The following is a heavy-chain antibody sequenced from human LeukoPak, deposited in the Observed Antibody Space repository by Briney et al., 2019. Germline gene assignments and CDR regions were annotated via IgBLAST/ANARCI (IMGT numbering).Heavy chain of an antibody. CDR1: GFTFSSYA. J-gene: IGHJ6*02. Sequence: GGSLRLSCAASGFTFSSYAMHWVRQAPGKGLEWVAVISYDGSNKYYADSVKGRFTISRDNSKNTLYLQMNSLRAEDTAVYYCARDRVVVVAAQYYYGMDVWGQGTTVTVSS. V-gene: IGHV3-30-3*01. CDR2: ISYDGSNK. CDR3: ARDRVVVVAAQYYYGMDV. D-gene: IGHD2-15*01.